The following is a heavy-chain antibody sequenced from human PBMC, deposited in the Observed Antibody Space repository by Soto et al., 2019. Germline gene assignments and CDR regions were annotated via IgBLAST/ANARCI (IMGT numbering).Heavy chain of an antibody. CDR2: VNYAGAT. D-gene: IGHD6-13*01. CDR1: GGSISTASYY. V-gene: IGHV4-39*01. J-gene: IGHJ5*02. CDR3: ARLMMARSWYFDWFAP. Sequence: QLQLQELGPGLVKPSETLSLTCTVSGGSISTASYYWGWIRQAPGKGLEWIASVNYAGATSYSPSITSRIAISIDTPKNQFSLKVNSVTAADTGLYFCARLMMARSWYFDWFAPWGQGTLVTVSS.